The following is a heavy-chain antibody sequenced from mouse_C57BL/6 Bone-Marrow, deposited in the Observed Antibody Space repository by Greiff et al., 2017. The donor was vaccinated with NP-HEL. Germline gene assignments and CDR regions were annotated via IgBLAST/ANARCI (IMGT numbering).Heavy chain of an antibody. D-gene: IGHD1-1*02. CDR2: INPYNGDT. V-gene: IGHV1-20*01. CDR1: GYSFTGYF. CDR3: ASGDYGAWFAY. Sequence: VQLKESGPELVKPGDSVKISCKASGYSFTGYFMNWVMQSHGKSLEWIGRINPYNGDTFYNQKFKGKATLTVDKSSSTDHMELRSLTSEDSAVYYCASGDYGAWFAYWGQGTLVTVSA. J-gene: IGHJ3*01.